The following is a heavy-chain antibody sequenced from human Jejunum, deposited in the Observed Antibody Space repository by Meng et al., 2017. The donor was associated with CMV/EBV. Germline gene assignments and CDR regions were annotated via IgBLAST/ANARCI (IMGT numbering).Heavy chain of an antibody. Sequence: QVQLVQSWADVENPGASVKVSCRASGYSFTDYYIHWVRQAPEQGLEWMGWISPNTGATNFAQNFQGRVTMTRDTSVSATYMELSSLTSDDTAVYFCARDPGGSSPVFDYWGQGTLVTVSS. CDR3: ARDPGGSSPVFDY. D-gene: IGHD2-8*02. CDR1: GYSFTDYY. J-gene: IGHJ4*01. V-gene: IGHV1-2*02. CDR2: ISPNTGAT.